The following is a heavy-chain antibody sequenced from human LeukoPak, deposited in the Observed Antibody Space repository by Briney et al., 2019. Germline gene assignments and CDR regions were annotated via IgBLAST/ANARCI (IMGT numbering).Heavy chain of an antibody. CDR1: GYTFTSYG. CDR2: ISAYNGNT. J-gene: IGHJ5*02. Sequence: GSVKVSCKASGYTFTSYGISWVRQAPGQGLEWMGWISAYNGNTNYAQKLQGRVTMTTDTSTSTAYMELRSLRSDDTAVYYCARDIRRRLLWFGEIPPFDPWGQGTLVTVSS. D-gene: IGHD3-10*01. CDR3: ARDIRRRLLWFGEIPPFDP. V-gene: IGHV1-18*04.